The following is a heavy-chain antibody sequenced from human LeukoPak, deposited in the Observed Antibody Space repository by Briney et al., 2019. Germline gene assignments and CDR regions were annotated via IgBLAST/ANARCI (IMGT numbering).Heavy chain of an antibody. V-gene: IGHV1-46*01. CDR1: GYTFTSYY. CDR3: ASYIYGDYTNWLDP. J-gene: IGHJ5*02. Sequence: ASVKVSCKASGYTFTSYYMHWVRQAPGQGLEWMGIINPSGGSTSYAQKFQGRVTITTDESTSTAYMELSSLRSEDTAVYYCASYIYGDYTNWLDPWGQGTLVTVSS. CDR2: INPSGGST. D-gene: IGHD4-17*01.